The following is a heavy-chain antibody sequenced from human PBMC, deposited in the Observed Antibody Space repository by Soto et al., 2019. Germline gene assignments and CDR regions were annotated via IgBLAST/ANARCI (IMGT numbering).Heavy chain of an antibody. CDR1: GFTFNSYA. CDR3: AAQTMGFDP. V-gene: IGHV3-23*01. Sequence: EVQLLESGGGLVQPGGSLRLSCAASGFTFNSYAMSWVRQAPGKGLEWVSAISGSGGNTYYADSVKGRFTISRDNSKNTLYLHMNNLRAEDTAVYYCAAQTMGFDPWGQGTLVTVSS. D-gene: IGHD1-1*01. J-gene: IGHJ5*02. CDR2: ISGSGGNT.